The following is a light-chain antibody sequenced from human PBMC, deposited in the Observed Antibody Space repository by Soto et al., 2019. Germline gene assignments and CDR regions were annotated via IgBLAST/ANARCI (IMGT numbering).Light chain of an antibody. J-gene: IGKJ5*01. CDR1: ESISRH. V-gene: IGKV1-39*01. CDR2: AVS. Sequence: DIQMTQSPSSLSASVGDRVTITCRASESISRHLNWYQQKPGKAPKLLIYAVSSLQNGAPSRFIGSGASTDFTLTISNLQPEDFATYYCQQSYSTLSIAFGQGTRLEIK. CDR3: QQSYSTLSIA.